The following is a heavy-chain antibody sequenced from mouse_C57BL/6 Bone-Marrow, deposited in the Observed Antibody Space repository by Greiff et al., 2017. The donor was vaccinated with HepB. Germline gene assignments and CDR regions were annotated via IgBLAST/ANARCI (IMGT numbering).Heavy chain of an antibody. V-gene: IGHV1-39*01. CDR1: GFSFTDYN. CDR2: INPNYGTT. CDR3: APNYYGSSYWFAY. Sequence: VQLQQSGPELVKPGASVKISCKASGFSFTDYNMNWVKQSNGKSLEWIGVINPNYGTTSYNQKFKGKATLTVDQSSSTAYMQLNSLTSEDSAVYYCAPNYYGSSYWFAYWGQGTLVTVSA. J-gene: IGHJ3*01. D-gene: IGHD1-1*01.